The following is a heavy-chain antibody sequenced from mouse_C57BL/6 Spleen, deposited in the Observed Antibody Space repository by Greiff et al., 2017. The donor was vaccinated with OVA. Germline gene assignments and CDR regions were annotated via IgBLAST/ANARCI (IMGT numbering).Heavy chain of an antibody. J-gene: IGHJ2*01. CDR1: GFTFSDYG. CDR3: ARQGDYFDY. Sequence: VQLKESGGGLVKPGGSLKLSCAASGFTFSDYGMHWVRQAPEKGLEWVAYISSGSSTIYYADTVKGLFTISRDNAKNTLFLQMASLRSEDTAMYYCARQGDYFDYWGQGTTLTVSS. V-gene: IGHV5-17*01. CDR2: ISSGSSTI.